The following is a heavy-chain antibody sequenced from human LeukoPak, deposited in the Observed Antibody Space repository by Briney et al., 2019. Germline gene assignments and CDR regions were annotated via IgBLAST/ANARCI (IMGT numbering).Heavy chain of an antibody. J-gene: IGHJ4*02. CDR1: GFTFGGYS. CDR3: ARDPLVGSSPFDF. Sequence: PGGSLRLSCAASGFTFGGYSMNWVRQAPGKGLERVSSISSSGSYIYYADSVRGRFTISRDNTKNSLYLQMNSLRAEDTAVYYCARDPLVGSSPFDFWGQGTLVTVSS. V-gene: IGHV3-21*01. D-gene: IGHD6-6*01. CDR2: ISSSGSYI.